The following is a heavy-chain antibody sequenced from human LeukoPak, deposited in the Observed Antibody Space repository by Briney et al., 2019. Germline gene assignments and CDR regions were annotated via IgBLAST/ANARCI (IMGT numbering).Heavy chain of an antibody. J-gene: IGHJ4*02. V-gene: IGHV5-51*01. CDR1: GYSFTSYW. CDR3: ARQVAYTSGRTFDF. CDR2: IYPGDSDS. Sequence: GESLKISCKGSGYSFTSYWIGWVGQMPGIGLEWMGIIYPGDSDSRYSPSFQGQVTISADRSISTAYLQWSSLKASDTAMYYCARQVAYTSGRTFDFWGQGTLVTVSS. D-gene: IGHD6-19*01.